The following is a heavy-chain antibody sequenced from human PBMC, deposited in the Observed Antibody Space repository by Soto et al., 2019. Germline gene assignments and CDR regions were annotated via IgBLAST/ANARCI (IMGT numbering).Heavy chain of an antibody. V-gene: IGHV1-2*04. Sequence: GASVKVSCKASGYTFTGYYMHWVRQAPGQGLEWMGWINPNSGGTNYAQKFQGWVTMTRDTSISTAYMELSRLRSDDTAVYYCARGVIVGADRFDPWGQGTLVTVSS. J-gene: IGHJ5*02. D-gene: IGHD1-26*01. CDR1: GYTFTGYY. CDR2: INPNSGGT. CDR3: ARGVIVGADRFDP.